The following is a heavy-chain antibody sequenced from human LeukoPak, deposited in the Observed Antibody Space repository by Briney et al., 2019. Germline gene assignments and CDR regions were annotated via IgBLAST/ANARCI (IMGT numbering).Heavy chain of an antibody. D-gene: IGHD2-15*01. CDR2: IIPIFGTA. CDR1: GGTFRSYS. Sequence: SVKVSCKASGGTFRSYSISWVRQAPGQGLEWMGGIIPIFGTANYAQKFQGRVTITADKSTSTAYMELSSLRSEDTAVYYCARVGGYCSGGSCPEYFQHWGQGTLVTVSS. V-gene: IGHV1-69*06. J-gene: IGHJ1*01. CDR3: ARVGGYCSGGSCPEYFQH.